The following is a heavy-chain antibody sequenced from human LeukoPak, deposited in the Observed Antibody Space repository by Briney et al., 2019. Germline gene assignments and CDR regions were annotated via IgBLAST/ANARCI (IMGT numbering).Heavy chain of an antibody. CDR1: GFTFSSYW. D-gene: IGHD1-7*01. CDR3: ARDAPKLAVDY. J-gene: IGHJ4*02. V-gene: IGHV3-7*01. CDR2: IKQDGSEK. Sequence: PGGSLRLSCAASGFTFSSYWMSWVRQAPGKGLERVANIKQDGSEKYYVDSVKGRFTISRDNAKNSLYLQMNSLRAEDTAVYYCARDAPKLAVDYWGQGTLVTVSS.